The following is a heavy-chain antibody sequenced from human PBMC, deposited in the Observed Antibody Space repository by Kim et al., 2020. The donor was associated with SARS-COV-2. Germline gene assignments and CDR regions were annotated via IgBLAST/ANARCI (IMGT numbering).Heavy chain of an antibody. CDR2: FDPEDGET. J-gene: IGHJ6*02. CDR1: GYTLTELS. Sequence: ASVKVSCKVSGYTLTELSMHWLRQAPGKVPEWMGGFDPEDGETIYAQKFQGRVTMTEDTSIDTSYMELSSLRSEDTAVYYFATDSSIQIYYYGMDVWSQG. CDR3: ATDSSIQIYYYGMDV. V-gene: IGHV1-24*01. D-gene: IGHD2-2*01.